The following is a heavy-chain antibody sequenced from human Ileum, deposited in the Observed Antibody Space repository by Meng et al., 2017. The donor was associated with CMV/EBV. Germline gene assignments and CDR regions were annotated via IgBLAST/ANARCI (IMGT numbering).Heavy chain of an antibody. J-gene: IGHJ3*02. CDR1: AFTFKNFA. D-gene: IGHD2-2*02. V-gene: IGHV3-23*01. Sequence: GASLMISCTTSAFTFKNFAMNWVRQAPGKGLEWVSLNGGTGTDTYYADSVKGRCTISRDTSKSTLYLQMNSLRADDTAVYYCAKEFESYKGIWDPFDMWGQGTMVTVSS. CDR2: NGGTGTDT. CDR3: AKEFESYKGIWDPFDM.